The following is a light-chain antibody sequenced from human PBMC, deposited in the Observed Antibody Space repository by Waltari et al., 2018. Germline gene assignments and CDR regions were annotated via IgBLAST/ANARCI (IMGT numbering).Light chain of an antibody. V-gene: IGKV1-5*03. CDR3: QQYSSFPFT. CDR1: QSISSW. J-gene: IGKJ3*01. Sequence: DIQMTQSPSTLSAFVGDRVTITCRASQSISSWLAWYQQKPGKAPNLLIYKASSLETGFPSRFSGSGSGTDFTLTISSLQPDDFATYYCQQYSSFPFTFGPGTKVDIK. CDR2: KAS.